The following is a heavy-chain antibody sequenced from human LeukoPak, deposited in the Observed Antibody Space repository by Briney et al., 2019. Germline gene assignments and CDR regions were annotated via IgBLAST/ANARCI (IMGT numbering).Heavy chain of an antibody. V-gene: IGHV3-23*01. D-gene: IGHD1-26*01. J-gene: IGHJ4*02. Sequence: LTGGSLRLSCAASGFTFSSYAMSWVRQAPGKGLEWVSAISGSGGSTYYADSVKGRFTISRDNSKNTLYLQMNSLRAEDTAVYYCAKDRGSLPHDFDYWGQGTLVTVSS. CDR3: AKDRGSLPHDFDY. CDR1: GFTFSSYA. CDR2: ISGSGGST.